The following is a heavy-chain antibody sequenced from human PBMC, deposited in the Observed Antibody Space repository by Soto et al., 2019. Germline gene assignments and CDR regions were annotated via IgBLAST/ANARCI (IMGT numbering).Heavy chain of an antibody. D-gene: IGHD2-15*01. J-gene: IGHJ4*02. CDR2: ISYDGSNK. Sequence: GGSLRLSCAASGFTFSRYGMHSVRQAPGKRLEWVAVISYDGSNKYYADSVKGRFTISRDNSKDTLYLQMNSLRAEDTAVYYCAKSPLGYCSGGSCYPPHYFDYWGQGTLVTVSS. CDR1: GFTFSRYG. CDR3: AKSPLGYCSGGSCYPPHYFDY. V-gene: IGHV3-30*18.